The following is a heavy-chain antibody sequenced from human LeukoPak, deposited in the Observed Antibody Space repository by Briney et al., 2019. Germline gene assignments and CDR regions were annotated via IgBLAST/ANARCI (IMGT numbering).Heavy chain of an antibody. Sequence: SETLSLTCTVSGDSVSSPNYYWNWIRQSPGKGLEWIGYIYNSGRTNYNPSLKSRVTISVDTSKNQFSLKLSSLIAADTAMYYCATPATVTTFAFDIWGQETMVTVSS. J-gene: IGHJ3*02. CDR2: IYNSGRT. CDR1: GDSVSSPNYY. V-gene: IGHV4-61*01. D-gene: IGHD4-17*01. CDR3: ATPATVTTFAFDI.